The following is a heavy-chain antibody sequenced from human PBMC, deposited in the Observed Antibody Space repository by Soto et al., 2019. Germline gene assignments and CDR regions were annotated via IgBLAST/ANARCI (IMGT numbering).Heavy chain of an antibody. D-gene: IGHD3-16*01. CDR3: AKDLSWGQCDY. J-gene: IGHJ4*02. CDR1: GFTFSSYW. Sequence: EVQLVESGGGLVQPGGSLRLSCAASGFTFSSYWMHWVRQDPLKGLVWVSSIRSDGTATQYADSVKGRFTVSRDNAKNTVYLKLNSLRAEDTAVYYCAKDLSWGQCDYWGQGTLVSVSS. CDR2: IRSDGTAT. V-gene: IGHV3-74*03.